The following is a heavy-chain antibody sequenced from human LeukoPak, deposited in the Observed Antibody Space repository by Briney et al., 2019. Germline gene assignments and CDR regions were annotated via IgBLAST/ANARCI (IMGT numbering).Heavy chain of an antibody. Sequence: PGGSLRLSCVASGFTFSNYWMGWVRQAPGKGLEWVANIKQDGGEKQYVDSVKGRFTIPRDNARNSLYLQMNTLTAGDTAVYYCARDLFDFWGQGTLVTVSS. CDR2: IKQDGGEK. V-gene: IGHV3-7*01. CDR1: GFTFSNYW. CDR3: ARDLFDF. J-gene: IGHJ5*01.